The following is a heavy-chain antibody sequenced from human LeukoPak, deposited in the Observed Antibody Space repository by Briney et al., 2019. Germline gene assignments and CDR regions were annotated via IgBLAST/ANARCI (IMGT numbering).Heavy chain of an antibody. CDR2: IKEDGSDK. Sequence: GGSPRLSCAASGFSFSTYWMSWVRQAPGKGLEWVANIKEDGSDKNYVDSVKGRFTIARDNAKNYVCLQMKSLRAEDTAVYYCARDRGFDNFDYWGQGTLVTVSS. CDR3: ARDRGFDNFDY. V-gene: IGHV3-7*01. J-gene: IGHJ4*02. D-gene: IGHD3-9*01. CDR1: GFSFSTYW.